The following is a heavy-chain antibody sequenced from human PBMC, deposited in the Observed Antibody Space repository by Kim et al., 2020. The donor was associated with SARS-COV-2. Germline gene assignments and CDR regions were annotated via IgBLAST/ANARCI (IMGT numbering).Heavy chain of an antibody. V-gene: IGHV1-18*01. Sequence: ASVKVSCKASGYIFSSYDMSWVRQAPGQGLEWMGWIQSYKGNTNYAQKFQGRVTMTRDTSTNTAYMELRSLRSDDTAVYYCVRAEYYYATSGCLNFDYWGQGTLVTVSS. CDR1: GYIFSSYD. D-gene: IGHD3-22*01. CDR3: VRAEYYYATSGCLNFDY. J-gene: IGHJ4*02. CDR2: IQSYKGNT.